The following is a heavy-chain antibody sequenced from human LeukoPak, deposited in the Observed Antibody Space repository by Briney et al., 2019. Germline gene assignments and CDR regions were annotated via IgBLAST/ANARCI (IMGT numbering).Heavy chain of an antibody. Sequence: GASVKVSCKASGGTFSSYAISWVRQAPGQGLEWMGGIIPIFGTANYAQKFQGRVTITADKSTSTAYMELSSLRSDDTAVYYCARVIYDSSGYSFDYWGQGTLVTVSS. V-gene: IGHV1-69*06. D-gene: IGHD3-22*01. J-gene: IGHJ4*02. CDR1: GGTFSSYA. CDR3: ARVIYDSSGYSFDY. CDR2: IIPIFGTA.